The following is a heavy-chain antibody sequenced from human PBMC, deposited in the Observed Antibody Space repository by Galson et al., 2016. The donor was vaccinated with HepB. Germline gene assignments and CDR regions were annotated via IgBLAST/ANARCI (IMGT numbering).Heavy chain of an antibody. Sequence: ETLSLTCTVSGGSISSTSYYWGWIRQPPGRGLEWIGNVYFSGSTYNNPSLKSRVTISVDTSKNQFSLRLSSATAADTAIYYCARVVAAVVPDAVHYYYGMDVWGHGTTVTVSS. D-gene: IGHD2-2*01. J-gene: IGHJ6*02. CDR2: VYFSGST. V-gene: IGHV4-39*01. CDR3: ARVVAAVVPDAVHYYYGMDV. CDR1: GGSISSTSYY.